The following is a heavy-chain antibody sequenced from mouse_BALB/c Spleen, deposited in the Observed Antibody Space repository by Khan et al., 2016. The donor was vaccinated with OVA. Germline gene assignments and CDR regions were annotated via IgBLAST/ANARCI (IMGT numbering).Heavy chain of an antibody. Sequence: EVELVESGGGLVKPGGSLKLSCAASGFAFSSYDMSWVRQTPEKRLEWVAYISSGGGSTYYPDTVKGRFTITRDNAKNTLYLQMSSRKSEDTAMYYCSRGWGGNFYYSMDYWGHGMSVTVSS. CDR3: SRGWGGNFYYSMDY. CDR2: ISSGGGST. D-gene: IGHD2-1*01. J-gene: IGHJ4*01. V-gene: IGHV5-12-1*01. CDR1: GFAFSSYD.